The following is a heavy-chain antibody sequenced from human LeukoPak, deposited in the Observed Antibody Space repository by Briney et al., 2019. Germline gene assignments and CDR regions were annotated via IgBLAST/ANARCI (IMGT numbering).Heavy chain of an antibody. Sequence: SETLSLTCTVSGGSVSSGSYDWSWIRQPPGKGLEWIGYIYYSGSTNYNPSLKSRVTISVDTSKNQFSLKVSSVTAADTAVYYCARRGGSGRSFDYWGQGTLVPVSS. CDR2: IYYSGST. J-gene: IGHJ4*02. CDR3: ARRGGSGRSFDY. D-gene: IGHD3-10*01. V-gene: IGHV4-61*01. CDR1: GGSVSSGSYD.